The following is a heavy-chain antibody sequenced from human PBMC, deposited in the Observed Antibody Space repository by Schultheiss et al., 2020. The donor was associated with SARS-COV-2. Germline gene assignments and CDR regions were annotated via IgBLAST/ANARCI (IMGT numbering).Heavy chain of an antibody. J-gene: IGHJ4*02. CDR3: ARVETTVTTFDY. CDR1: GGSISSGTYY. Sequence: SETLSLTCTVSGGSISSGTYYLTWVRQPAGRGLEWLGRVYTSGSTNYNPSLKSRVTISLDTSKNQFSLQLTSVTAADTAVYYCARVETTVTTFDYWGQGTLVTV. V-gene: IGHV4-61*02. CDR2: VYTSGST. D-gene: IGHD4-11*01.